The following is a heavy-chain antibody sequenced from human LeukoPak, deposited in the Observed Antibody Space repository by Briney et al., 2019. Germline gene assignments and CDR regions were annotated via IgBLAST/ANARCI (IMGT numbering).Heavy chain of an antibody. CDR2: IYSGGST. D-gene: IGHD2-2*02. V-gene: IGHV3-53*01. CDR1: GFTVSSNY. Sequence: QPGGSLRLSCAASGFTVSSNYMSWVRQAPGTGLEWVSIIYSGGSTYYADSVKGRFTISRDTSQNTVFLQMNSLRDEDTALYYCASILYGWGQGTLVTVSS. J-gene: IGHJ4*02. CDR3: ASILYG.